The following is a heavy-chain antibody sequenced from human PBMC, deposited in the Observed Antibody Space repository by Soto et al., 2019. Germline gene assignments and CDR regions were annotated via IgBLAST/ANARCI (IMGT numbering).Heavy chain of an antibody. J-gene: IGHJ4*02. CDR1: GFTFRNYA. CDR3: ARAIGADFFDY. Sequence: GGSVRLSCTASGFTFRNYAMSWVRQAPGKGLEWVSTISDSGANTFFGDSMKDRFTISRDNSKNTVYLQMNTVRTEDTAIYYCARAIGADFFDYWGQGTLVTVSS. CDR2: ISDSGANT. D-gene: IGHD6-25*01. V-gene: IGHV3-23*01.